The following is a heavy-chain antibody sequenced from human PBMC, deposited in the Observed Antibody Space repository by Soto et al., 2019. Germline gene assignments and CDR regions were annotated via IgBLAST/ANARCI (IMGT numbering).Heavy chain of an antibody. CDR2: IYPGDSDT. CDR1: GGNVTSYW. D-gene: IGHD4-17*01. Sequence: VKISGEGSGGNVTSYWSGWVRQKTGKGLEWMGIIYPGDSDTRYSPSFQGQVTISADKSISTAYLQWSSLKASDTAMYYCARRSSMTTVAYFDYWGQGTLVTVSS. V-gene: IGHV5-51*01. CDR3: ARRSSMTTVAYFDY. J-gene: IGHJ4*02.